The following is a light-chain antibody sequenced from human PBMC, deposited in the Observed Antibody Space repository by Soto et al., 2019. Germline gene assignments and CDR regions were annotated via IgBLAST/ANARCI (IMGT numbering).Light chain of an antibody. V-gene: IGLV1-36*01. CDR1: TSNVEDNA. J-gene: IGLJ3*02. CDR2: YDD. CDR3: AAWDDSLNGWV. Sequence: QSVLTQPPSVSEAPGQRVTISCSGGTSNVEDNAVNWYQQLPGRAPKLLIYYDDLRPSGVSGRFSGSKSGTSASLAISGLQAEDEADYDCAAWDDSLNGWVFGGGTKVTVL.